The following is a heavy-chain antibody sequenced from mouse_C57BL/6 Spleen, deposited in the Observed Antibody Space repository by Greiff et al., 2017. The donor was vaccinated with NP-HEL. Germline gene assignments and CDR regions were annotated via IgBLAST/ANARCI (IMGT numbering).Heavy chain of an antibody. V-gene: IGHV5-4*01. Sequence: EVQLVESGGGLVKPGGSLKLSCAASGFTFSSYAMSWVRQTPDKRLEWVATISDGGSHTYYPANVQGRFTISRDNAKNNLYLPMSQLKPEDTAMYYCARENYGSRRAMDYWGQGTSVTVSS. CDR1: GFTFSSYA. CDR3: ARENYGSRRAMDY. D-gene: IGHD1-1*01. J-gene: IGHJ4*01. CDR2: ISDGGSHT.